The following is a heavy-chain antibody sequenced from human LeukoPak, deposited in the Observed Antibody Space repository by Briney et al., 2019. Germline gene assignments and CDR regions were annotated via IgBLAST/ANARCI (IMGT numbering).Heavy chain of an antibody. Sequence: PGGSLRLSCAASGFTFSSYAMSWVRQAPGKGLEWVTVISYDGSNKYYADSVKGRFTISRDNSKNTLYLQMNSLRAEDTAIYYCAKDKGSVQWLVRGGALDYWGQGILVTVSS. J-gene: IGHJ4*02. CDR2: ISYDGSNK. CDR1: GFTFSSYA. V-gene: IGHV3-30*18. D-gene: IGHD6-19*01. CDR3: AKDKGSVQWLVRGGALDY.